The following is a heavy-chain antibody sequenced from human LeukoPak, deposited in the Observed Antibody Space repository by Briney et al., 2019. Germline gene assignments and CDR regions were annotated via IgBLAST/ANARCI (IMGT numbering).Heavy chain of an antibody. CDR3: AGGVLVSGYPQNFDY. D-gene: IGHD3-3*01. CDR1: GGTFSGYA. J-gene: IGHJ4*02. CDR2: IIPIFGTA. Sequence: SVNVSCKASGGTFSGYAISGVRPAPGRGLEWVGRIIPIFGTANYPQKVQGRVTITTDEFTDTAFLELVSLTSEDTAVHFCAGGVLVSGYPQNFDYWGQGTLVTVSS. V-gene: IGHV1-69*05.